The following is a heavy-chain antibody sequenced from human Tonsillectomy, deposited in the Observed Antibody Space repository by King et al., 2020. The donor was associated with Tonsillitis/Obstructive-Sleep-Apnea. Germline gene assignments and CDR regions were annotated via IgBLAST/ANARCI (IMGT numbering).Heavy chain of an antibody. CDR2: ISYDGSNK. CDR1: GFLFSRYA. V-gene: IGHV3-30*04. Sequence: VQLVESGGGVVQPGRSLRLSCAASGFLFSRYAVHWVRQAPGNGLEWLAVISYDGSNKYYADSVKGRFTISRDNSKNTLYLQMNSLRAEDTALFYCISSLYGDYVQGAFDIWGQGTMVTVSS. D-gene: IGHD4-17*01. CDR3: ISSLYGDYVQGAFDI. J-gene: IGHJ3*02.